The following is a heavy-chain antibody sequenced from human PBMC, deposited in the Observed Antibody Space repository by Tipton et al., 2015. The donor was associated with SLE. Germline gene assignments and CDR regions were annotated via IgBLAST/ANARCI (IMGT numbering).Heavy chain of an antibody. CDR2: IYSGGST. J-gene: IGHJ3*02. V-gene: IGHV3-53*04. CDR1: GFTVSSNY. D-gene: IGHD3-22*01. CDR3: VRAMSYYYYDSSDAFDI. Sequence: SLRLSCAASGFTVSSNYMSWVRQAPGKGLEWVSVIYSGGSTYYADSVKGRFTISRHNSKNTLYLQMNSLRAEDTAVYYCVRAMSYYYYDSSDAFDIWGQGTMVTVSS.